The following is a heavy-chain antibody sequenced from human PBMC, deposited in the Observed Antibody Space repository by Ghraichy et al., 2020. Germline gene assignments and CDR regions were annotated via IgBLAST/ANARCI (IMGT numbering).Heavy chain of an antibody. Sequence: GGSLRLSCAASGFTFSSYAMHWVRQAPGKGLEWVAVISYDGSNKYYADSVKGRFTISRDNSKNTLYLQMNSLRAEDTAVYYCARDQNSDYCSSTSCQGPFDPWGQGTLVTVSS. CDR3: ARDQNSDYCSSTSCQGPFDP. D-gene: IGHD2-2*01. J-gene: IGHJ5*02. CDR2: ISYDGSNK. V-gene: IGHV3-30*04. CDR1: GFTFSSYA.